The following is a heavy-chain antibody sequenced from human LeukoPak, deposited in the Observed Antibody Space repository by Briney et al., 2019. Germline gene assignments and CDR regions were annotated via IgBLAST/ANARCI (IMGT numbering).Heavy chain of an antibody. J-gene: IGHJ3*02. CDR2: LSHSGSS. CDR3: ARARYANAWYAFDI. CDR1: GGSFSSYY. V-gene: IGHV4-59*01. Sequence: PSETLSLTCAVYGGSFSSYYWSWIRQPPGRGLEWIGYLSHSGSSDSNPSLKSRVTILVDTSKNQFSLKLTSVTAADTAVYYCARARYANAWYAFDIWGQGTMVTVSS. D-gene: IGHD2-2*01.